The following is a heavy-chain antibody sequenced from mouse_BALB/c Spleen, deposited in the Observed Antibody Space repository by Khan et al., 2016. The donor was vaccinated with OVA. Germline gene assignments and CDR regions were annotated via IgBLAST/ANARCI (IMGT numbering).Heavy chain of an antibody. CDR1: GYTFTAYW. V-gene: IGHV1-7*01. J-gene: IGHJ3*01. Sequence: QVQLKESGAEVAKPGASVKMSCKASGYTFTAYWIHWVKQRPGQGLEWIGYIDPSTSYTEYNQKFKDKATLTTDKSSSTAYMQLSSLTSEASAVYCCARRRRFGNFAYWGQGTLVTVSA. D-gene: IGHD2-1*01. CDR2: IDPSTSYT. CDR3: ARRRRFGNFAY.